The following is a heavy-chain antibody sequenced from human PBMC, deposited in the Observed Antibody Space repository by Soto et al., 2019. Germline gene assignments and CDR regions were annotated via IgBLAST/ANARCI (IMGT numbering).Heavy chain of an antibody. D-gene: IGHD2-21*02. J-gene: IGHJ3*02. CDR3: ATVLGAYCGGDCYAFDI. V-gene: IGHV1-24*01. CDR1: GYTLTELS. Sequence: ASVKVSCKVSGYTLTELSMHWVRQAPGKGLEWMGGFDPEDGETIYAQKFQGRVTMTEDTSTDTAYMELSSLRSEDKAVYYCATVLGAYCGGDCYAFDIWGQGTMVTVSS. CDR2: FDPEDGET.